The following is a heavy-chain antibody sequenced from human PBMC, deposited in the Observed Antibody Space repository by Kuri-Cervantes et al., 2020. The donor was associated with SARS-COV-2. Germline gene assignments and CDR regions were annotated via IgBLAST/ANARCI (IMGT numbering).Heavy chain of an antibody. V-gene: IGHV1-69*05. CDR1: GGTFSSYA. D-gene: IGHD3-3*01. J-gene: IGHJ6*03. CDR3: ARDRGDITIFGVVLGYMDV. Sequence: SVKVSCKASGGTFSSYAISWVRQAPGQGLEWMGGIIPIFGTANYAQKFQGRVTITTDESTSTAYMELSSLRSEDTAVYYCARDRGDITIFGVVLGYMDVWGKGTTVTVSS. CDR2: IIPIFGTA.